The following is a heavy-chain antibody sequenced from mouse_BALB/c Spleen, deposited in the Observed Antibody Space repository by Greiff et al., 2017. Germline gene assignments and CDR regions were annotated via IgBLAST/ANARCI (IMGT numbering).Heavy chain of an antibody. CDR1: GFNIKDYY. D-gene: IGHD6-2*01. V-gene: IGHV14-1*02. Sequence: DVQLQESGAELVRPGALVKLSCKASGFNIKDYYMHWVKQRPEQGLEWIGWIDPENGNTIYDPKFQGKASITADTSSNTAYLQLSSLTSEDTAVYYCASSHEGGFAYWGQGTLVTVSA. CDR3: ASSHEGGFAY. CDR2: IDPENGNT. J-gene: IGHJ3*01.